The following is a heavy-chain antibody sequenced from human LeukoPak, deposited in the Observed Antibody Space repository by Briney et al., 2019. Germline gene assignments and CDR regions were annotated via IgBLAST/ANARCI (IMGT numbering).Heavy chain of an antibody. CDR3: AKGNGYSYGRYYFDY. J-gene: IGHJ4*02. V-gene: IGHV3-23*01. CDR1: GFTFSSYA. Sequence: GGSLRLSCAASGFTFSSYAMGWVRQAPGKGLECVSAITASGGNTYYADSVKGRFTISRDNSKNTLYLQVNSLRAEDTAVYYCAKGNGYSYGRYYFDYWGQGTLVTVSS. D-gene: IGHD5-18*01. CDR2: ITASGGNT.